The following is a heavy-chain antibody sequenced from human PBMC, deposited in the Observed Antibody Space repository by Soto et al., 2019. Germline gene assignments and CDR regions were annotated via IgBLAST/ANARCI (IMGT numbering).Heavy chain of an antibody. CDR2: ISSSSSTI. CDR3: ARSSPHYYGSGSYRYYYYMDV. D-gene: IGHD3-10*01. J-gene: IGHJ6*03. V-gene: IGHV3-48*01. CDR1: GFTFSSYS. Sequence: PGGSLRLSCAASGFTFSSYSMNWVRQAPGKGLEWVSYISSSSSTIYYADSVKGRFTISRDNAKNSLYLQMNSLRAEDTAVYYCARSSPHYYGSGSYRYYYYMDVWGKGTTVTVSS.